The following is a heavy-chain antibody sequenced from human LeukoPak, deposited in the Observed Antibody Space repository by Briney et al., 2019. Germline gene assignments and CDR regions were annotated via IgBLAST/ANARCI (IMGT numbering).Heavy chain of an antibody. J-gene: IGHJ6*02. CDR3: ARYCGGDCYGMDV. D-gene: IGHD2-21*01. Sequence: GGSLRLSCTASGFTFSSYWMSWVRQAPGKGLEWVANIKQDGSEKDYVDSVKGRFTISRDNAKNSLYLQMNSLRAEDTAVYYCARYCGGDCYGMDVWGQGTTVTVSS. CDR2: IKQDGSEK. V-gene: IGHV3-7*01. CDR1: GFTFSSYW.